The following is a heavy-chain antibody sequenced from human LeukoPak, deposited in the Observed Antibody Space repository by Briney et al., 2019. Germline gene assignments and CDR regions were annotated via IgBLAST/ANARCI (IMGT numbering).Heavy chain of an antibody. CDR2: TYYRSKWYS. CDR3: AREFSDAFDI. Sequence: SQTLSLTCALSGDSVFSNSAAWTWIRQSPSRGLEWLGRTYYRSKWYSDYAVSVKSRITINPDTSKNQFSLQLNSVTPGDTAVYYCAREFSDAFDIWGQGTMVTVSS. J-gene: IGHJ3*02. V-gene: IGHV6-1*01. CDR1: GDSVFSNSAA.